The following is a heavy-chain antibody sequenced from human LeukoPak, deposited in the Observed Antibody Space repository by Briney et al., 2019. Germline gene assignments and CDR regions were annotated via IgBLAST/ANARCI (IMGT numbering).Heavy chain of an antibody. CDR3: ATRRSGSHPYY. J-gene: IGHJ4*02. CDR1: GASVSSSSYY. Sequence: PSETLSLTCTVSGASVSSSSYYWEWIRQPPGKGLEWVGSIFYSGSTNYNPSLKSRVTMSVDTSKNQFSLRLSSVTATDTAVYHCATRRSGSHPYYWGQGTLVTVSS. D-gene: IGHD1-26*01. V-gene: IGHV4-39*01. CDR2: IFYSGST.